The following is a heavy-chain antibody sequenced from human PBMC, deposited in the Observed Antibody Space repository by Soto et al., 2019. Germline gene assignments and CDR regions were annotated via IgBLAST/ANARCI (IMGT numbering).Heavy chain of an antibody. CDR1: GYSFTSYW. CDR3: ASRYYDSSGYYDY. V-gene: IGHV5-51*01. J-gene: IGHJ4*02. D-gene: IGHD3-22*01. CDR2: IYPGDSDT. Sequence: GESLKISCKGSGYSFTSYWIGWVRQMPGKGLEWMGIIYPGDSDTRYSPSFQGQVTISADKSTSTAYLQWSSLKASDTAMYYCASRYYDSSGYYDYWGQGTLVTVSS.